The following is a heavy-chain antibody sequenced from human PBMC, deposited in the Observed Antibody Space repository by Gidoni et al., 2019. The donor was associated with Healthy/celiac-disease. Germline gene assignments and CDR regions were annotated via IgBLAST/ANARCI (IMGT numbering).Heavy chain of an antibody. J-gene: IGHJ6*02. CDR3: ACLISSSGWYYYDYGMDV. D-gene: IGHD6-19*01. CDR1: GFPVSSSG. CDR2: ISYDGSNK. Sequence: QVQLVESGGGVVQPGRSLRLSCSASGFPVSSSGMNWVRQAPGKGLEWVAVISYDGSNKYYADSVKGRFTISRDNSKNTLYLQMNSLRAEDTAVYYSACLISSSGWYYYDYGMDVWGQGTTVTVSS. V-gene: IGHV3-30*03.